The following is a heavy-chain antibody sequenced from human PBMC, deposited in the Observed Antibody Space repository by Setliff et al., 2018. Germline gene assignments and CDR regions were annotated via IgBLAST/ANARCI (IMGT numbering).Heavy chain of an antibody. CDR3: ARGPLDFVVLPAAGKFDY. V-gene: IGHV1-18*01. CDR2: ISAYNGNT. Sequence: GASVKVSCKASKYTFNSYAMNWVRQAPGQGLEWMGWISAYNGNTNYAQKLQGRVTMTTDTPTNTAYMELRSLRSDDTAVYYCARGPLDFVVLPAAGKFDYWGQGTLVTVSS. CDR1: KYTFNSYA. J-gene: IGHJ4*02. D-gene: IGHD2-2*01.